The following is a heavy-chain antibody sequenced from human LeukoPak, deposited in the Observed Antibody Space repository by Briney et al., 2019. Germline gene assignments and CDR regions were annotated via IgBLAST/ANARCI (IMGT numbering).Heavy chain of an antibody. J-gene: IGHJ5*02. D-gene: IGHD4-17*01. CDR3: ARPTVTRWFDP. Sequence: NPGGSLRLSCAASGFTFSSYSMIWVRQAPGKGLEWVSFIDSGSSYIYYADSVKGRFTISRDNAKNSLYLQMNSLRAEDTAVYYCARPTVTRWFDPWGQGTLVTVSS. CDR2: IDSGSSYI. V-gene: IGHV3-21*01. CDR1: GFTFSSYS.